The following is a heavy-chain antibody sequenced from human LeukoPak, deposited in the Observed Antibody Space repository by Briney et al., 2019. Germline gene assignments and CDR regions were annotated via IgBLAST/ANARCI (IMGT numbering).Heavy chain of an antibody. V-gene: IGHV3-48*03. CDR3: ARLRIGLGAFDI. J-gene: IGHJ3*02. CDR1: GFTVSNYE. D-gene: IGHD3/OR15-3a*01. CDR2: INTSGRTI. Sequence: GGSLRLSCAASGFTVSNYEINWVRQAPGKGLEWVSYINTSGRTIYYADSVKGRFIISRDNAKNSLYLQMNSLRAEDTAVYYCARLRIGLGAFDIWGQGTTVTVSS.